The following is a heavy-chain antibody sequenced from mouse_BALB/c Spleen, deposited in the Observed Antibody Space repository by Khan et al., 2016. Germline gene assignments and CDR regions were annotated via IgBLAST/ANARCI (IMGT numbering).Heavy chain of an antibody. J-gene: IGHJ4*01. CDR1: EYAFTTAG. V-gene: IGHV9-4*02. CDR2: INTHSEVP. Sequence: QIQLVQSGPELKKPGETVRISCKASEYAFTTAGIQWVQRMPGKGLKWIGWINTHSEVPKYAEDFKGRFAFSLETSANTAYLQISSLKNEDTATYFCARGYGYIYAMDFWGQGASVTVSS. D-gene: IGHD2-2*01. CDR3: ARGYGYIYAMDF.